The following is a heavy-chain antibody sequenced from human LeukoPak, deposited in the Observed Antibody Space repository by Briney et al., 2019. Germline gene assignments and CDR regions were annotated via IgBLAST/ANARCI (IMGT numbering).Heavy chain of an antibody. D-gene: IGHD6-13*01. V-gene: IGHV1-46*01. CDR2: INPSGGST. CDR3: ARGGFLSSGYSSSWEGTIFDY. Sequence: ASVKVSCKASGYTFTSYYMHWVRQAPGQGLEWMGIINPSGGSTSYAQKFQGRVTMTRDTSTSTVYMELSSLRSEDTAVYYCARGGFLSSGYSSSWEGTIFDYWGQGTLVTVFS. J-gene: IGHJ4*02. CDR1: GYTFTSYY.